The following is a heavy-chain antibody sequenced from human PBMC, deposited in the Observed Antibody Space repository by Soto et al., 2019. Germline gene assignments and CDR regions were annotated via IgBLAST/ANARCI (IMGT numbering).Heavy chain of an antibody. CDR2: IIPIFGTA. Sequence: EASVKVSCKASGGTFSSYAISWVRQAPGQGLEWMGGIIPIFGTANYAQKFQGRVTITADESTSTAYMELSSLRSEDTAVYYCARDHPYYYDSSGYYYNLYYYYYGMDVWGQGATVTV. CDR3: ARDHPYYYDSSGYYYNLYYYYYGMDV. V-gene: IGHV1-69*13. D-gene: IGHD3-22*01. CDR1: GGTFSSYA. J-gene: IGHJ6*02.